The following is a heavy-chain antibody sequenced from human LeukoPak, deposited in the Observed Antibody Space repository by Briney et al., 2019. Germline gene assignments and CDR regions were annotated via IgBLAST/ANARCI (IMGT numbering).Heavy chain of an antibody. CDR1: GFTFSAYW. CDR3: ARGGCGSYGGDLGY. J-gene: IGHJ4*02. D-gene: IGHD1-26*01. V-gene: IGHV3-74*01. CDR2: MNSDGIST. Sequence: PGGSLRLSCAASGFTFSAYWMHWVRQAPGKGLVWVSRMNSDGISTIYADSVKGRFTISRDNARNTLYLQMNSLRAEDTAMYYCARGGCGSYGGDLGYWGQGTLVTVSS.